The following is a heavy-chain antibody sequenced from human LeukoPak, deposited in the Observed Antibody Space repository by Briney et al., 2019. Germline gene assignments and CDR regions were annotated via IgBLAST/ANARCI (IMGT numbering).Heavy chain of an antibody. CDR1: RYTFSSRA. Sequence: GGSLRLSCAASRYTFSSRALSWVPQAPGRGLGWVSSLSGSGYNTYYADSVKRRFTISRDNSKNTVYLQMNSLRAEDTAVYYCAKDPYGTRYFDYWGQRTLVTVSS. V-gene: IGHV3-23*01. CDR2: LSGSGYNT. J-gene: IGHJ4*02. CDR3: AKDPYGTRYFDY. D-gene: IGHD2-2*01.